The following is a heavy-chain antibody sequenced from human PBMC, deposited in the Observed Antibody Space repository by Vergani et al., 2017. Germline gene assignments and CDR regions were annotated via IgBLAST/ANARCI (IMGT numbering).Heavy chain of an antibody. J-gene: IGHJ5*02. V-gene: IGHV4-30-4*01. D-gene: IGHD2/OR15-2a*01. CDR3: ARDRDLYCRSTTSCHNWFDP. CDR2: IHYGGNS. Sequence: QVQLQESGPRLVKPSQTLSLTCSVSGGSIRSRDNYWSWIRQPPGKGLEWIGYIHYGGNSDYNPSLKSRVIISVDTSKKQFSLRLNSSTTADTAIYYCARDRDLYCRSTTSCHNWFDPWGQGSLVTVSS. CDR1: GGSIRSRDNY.